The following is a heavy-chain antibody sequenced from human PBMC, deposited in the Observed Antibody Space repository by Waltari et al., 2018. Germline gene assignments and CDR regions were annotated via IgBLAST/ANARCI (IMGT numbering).Heavy chain of an antibody. CDR1: GFTFRNTW. CDR2: IKSKAHGGTA. V-gene: IGHV3-15*01. Sequence: DVQLVESGGGLVKPGGSLRLSCAVSGFTFRNTWMSWVRRAPGKRLEWVGRIKSKAHGGTADYAAPVKGRFSISRDDSKDTLYLQMNSLETEDTAVYYCTAARGYYDILTGYYFDYWGQGTLVTVSS. D-gene: IGHD3-9*01. CDR3: TAARGYYDILTGYYFDY. J-gene: IGHJ4*02.